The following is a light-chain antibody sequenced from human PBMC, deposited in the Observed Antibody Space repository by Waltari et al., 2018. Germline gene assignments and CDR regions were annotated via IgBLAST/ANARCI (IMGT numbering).Light chain of an antibody. CDR2: WAS. V-gene: IGKV4-1*01. Sequence: DIVVTQSPDSLGGSLGERAHIHLQARQSVFASSNNKNYLAWFQQKPGQPLKLLISWASAREFGVPDRFSGSGSGTYFTLTISSLQPEDVAVYYCQQYYTTPFFGGGTKVEI. J-gene: IGKJ4*01. CDR3: QQYYTTPF. CDR1: QSVFASSNNKNY.